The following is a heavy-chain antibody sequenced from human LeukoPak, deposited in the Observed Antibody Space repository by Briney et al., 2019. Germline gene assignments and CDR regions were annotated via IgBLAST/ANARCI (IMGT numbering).Heavy chain of an antibody. J-gene: IGHJ1*01. CDR1: GYTFTSYG. CDR3: ARAPKGDSGGDCYSGSEYFQH. D-gene: IGHD2-21*02. Sequence: GASVKVSCKASGYTFTSYGISWVRQAPGQGLEWMGWISAYNGNTNYAQKLQGRVTMTTDTSTSTAYMELRSLRSDDTAVYYCARAPKGDSGGDCYSGSEYFQHWGQGTLVTVSS. V-gene: IGHV1-18*01. CDR2: ISAYNGNT.